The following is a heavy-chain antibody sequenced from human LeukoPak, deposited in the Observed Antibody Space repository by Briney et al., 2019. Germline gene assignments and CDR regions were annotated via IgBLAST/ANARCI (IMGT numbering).Heavy chain of an antibody. Sequence: SETLSLTCTVSGASISSSSYYWGWIRQPPGKGPESIGSIYYTGYTNYNPSLKSRVTISVDTSKNQFSLKLSSVTAADAAVYYCARLRDSSGHNSVSYFDYWGQGTLVTVSS. CDR1: GASISSSSYY. CDR3: ARLRDSSGHNSVSYFDY. CDR2: IYYTGYT. J-gene: IGHJ4*02. D-gene: IGHD3-22*01. V-gene: IGHV4-39*01.